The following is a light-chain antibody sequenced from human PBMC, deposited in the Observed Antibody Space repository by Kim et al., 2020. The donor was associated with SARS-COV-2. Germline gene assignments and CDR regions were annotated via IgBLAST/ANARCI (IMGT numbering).Light chain of an antibody. J-gene: IGLJ2*01. CDR2: EGT. V-gene: IGLV2-23*03. Sequence: QAIAISCTGTSSDVGNYNLVSSYQQHPGKPPKLMIYEGTKRPSGISNRFSASKSDNTASLTISGLQAEDEADYYCSSYAGSSTFVVFGGGTNLTVL. CDR1: SSDVGNYNL. CDR3: SSYAGSSTFVV.